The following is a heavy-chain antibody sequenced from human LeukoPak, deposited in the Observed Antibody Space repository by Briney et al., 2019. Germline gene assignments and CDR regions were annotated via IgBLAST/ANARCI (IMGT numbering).Heavy chain of an antibody. CDR2: IRSSSSTI. D-gene: IGHD4-11*01. V-gene: IGHV3-48*01. J-gene: IGHJ6*04. Sequence: GRSLRLSCAASGFTFSSYAMHWVRQAPGKGLEWVSYIRSSSSTIYYADSVKGRFTISRDNAQNSLYLQMNSLRAADTAVYYCARMYGNLWLDVWGKGTTVTVSS. CDR3: ARMYGNLWLDV. CDR1: GFTFSSYA.